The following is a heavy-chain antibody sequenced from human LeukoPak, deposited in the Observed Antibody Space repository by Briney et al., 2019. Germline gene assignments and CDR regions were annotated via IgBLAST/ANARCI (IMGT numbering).Heavy chain of an antibody. CDR2: IYYSGST. Sequence: PSETLSLTCTVSGGSISSSSYYWGWIRQPPGKGLEWFGSIYYSGSTYYNPSLKSRVTISVDTSKNQFSLKLSSVTAADTAVYYCARLRAMAIYYMDVWGKGTTVTVSS. CDR3: ARLRAMAIYYMDV. CDR1: GGSISSSSYY. J-gene: IGHJ6*03. V-gene: IGHV4-39*01. D-gene: IGHD5-18*01.